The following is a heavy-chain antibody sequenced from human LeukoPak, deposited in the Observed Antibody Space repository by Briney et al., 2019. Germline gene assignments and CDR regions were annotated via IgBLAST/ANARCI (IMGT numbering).Heavy chain of an antibody. Sequence: GGSLRLSCAASGFTFSNYWMHWVRQAPGKGLVWVSRINTDGSSTNYADSVKGRFTISRDNAKNTLYLQMNSLRTEDTAVYYCAGDGRSWGLASDWGQGTLVTVSS. CDR1: GFTFSNYW. CDR2: INTDGSST. V-gene: IGHV3-74*01. CDR3: AGDGRSWGLASD. D-gene: IGHD1-26*01. J-gene: IGHJ4*02.